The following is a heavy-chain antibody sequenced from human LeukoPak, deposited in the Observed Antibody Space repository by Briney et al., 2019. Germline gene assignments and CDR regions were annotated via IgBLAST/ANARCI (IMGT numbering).Heavy chain of an antibody. J-gene: IGHJ4*02. Sequence: GGSLRLSCAASGFTFSSYWMHWVRQAPGKGLVWISRISGDGSSTYYADSVKGRFTISRDNAKNTLYLQMNSLRVEDTAVCYCATPVVGTSDYWGQGTLVTVSS. CDR2: ISGDGSST. D-gene: IGHD1-26*01. V-gene: IGHV3-74*01. CDR1: GFTFSSYW. CDR3: ATPVVGTSDY.